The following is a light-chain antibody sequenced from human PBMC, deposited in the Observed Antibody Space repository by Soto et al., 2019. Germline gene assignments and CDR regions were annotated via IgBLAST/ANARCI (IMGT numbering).Light chain of an antibody. CDR1: QSISSY. V-gene: IGKV1-39*01. Sequence: DIQMTQSTSSLSASVGDRVTITCRASQSISSYLNWYQKKPGKDPKILIYAASSLQSGVPSRFSGSGSGTDFNPTISSLQTEDFATYECQQRYSTTITFGQGTRLEIK. CDR3: QQRYSTTIT. J-gene: IGKJ5*01. CDR2: AAS.